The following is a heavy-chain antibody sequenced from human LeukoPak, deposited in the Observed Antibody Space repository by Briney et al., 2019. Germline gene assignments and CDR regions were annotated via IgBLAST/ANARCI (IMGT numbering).Heavy chain of an antibody. J-gene: IGHJ4*02. CDR2: FYHSGST. CDR1: GYSISSGYY. D-gene: IGHD5-18*01. Sequence: PSETLSLTCTVSGYSISSGYYWGWIRQPPGKGLGWIGTFYHSGSTYYNPSLKSRVTISVDTSKNQFSLKLSSVTAADTAVYYCARAGRGYSHGYVDYWGQGTLVTVSS. V-gene: IGHV4-38-2*02. CDR3: ARAGRGYSHGYVDY.